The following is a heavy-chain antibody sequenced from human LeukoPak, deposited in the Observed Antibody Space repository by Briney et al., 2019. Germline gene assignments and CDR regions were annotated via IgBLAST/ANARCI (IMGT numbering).Heavy chain of an antibody. CDR1: GFTFSSYS. V-gene: IGHV3-21*01. Sequence: PGGSLRLSCAASGFTFSSYSMSWVRQAPGKGLEWVSSISSSSSYIYYADSVKGRFTISRDNAKNSLYLQMNSLRAEDTAVYYCARDRVTIAFDIWGQGTMVTVSS. J-gene: IGHJ3*02. CDR2: ISSSSSYI. D-gene: IGHD3-10*01. CDR3: ARDRVTIAFDI.